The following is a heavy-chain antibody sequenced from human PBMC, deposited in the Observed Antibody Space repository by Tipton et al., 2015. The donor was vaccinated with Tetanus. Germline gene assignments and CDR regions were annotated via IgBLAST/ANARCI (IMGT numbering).Heavy chain of an antibody. CDR2: IYYSGST. CDR1: GGSISSYY. Sequence: TLSLTCTVSGGSISSYYWSWIRQPPGKGLEWIGYIYYSGSTNYNPSLKSRVTISVDTSKNQFSLKLSSATAADTAVYYCARDHFASGTYYRLRYWGQGTLVIVSS. CDR3: ARDHFASGTYYRLRY. J-gene: IGHJ4*02. V-gene: IGHV4-59*12. D-gene: IGHD3-10*01.